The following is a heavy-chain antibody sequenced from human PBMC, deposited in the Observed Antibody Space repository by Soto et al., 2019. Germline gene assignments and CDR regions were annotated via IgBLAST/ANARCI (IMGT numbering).Heavy chain of an antibody. CDR3: ARDLVIRDRWVLAEADTSYYYGMDV. Sequence: SQTLSLTCAISGDSVSSNSAAWNWIRQSPSRGLEWLGRTYYRSKWYNDYAVSVKSRITINPDTSKNQFSLQLNSVTPEDMAVYYCARDLVIRDRWVLAEADTSYYYGMDVWGQGTTVTVSS. V-gene: IGHV6-1*01. J-gene: IGHJ6*02. CDR1: GDSVSSNSAA. CDR2: TYYRSKWYN. D-gene: IGHD6-13*01.